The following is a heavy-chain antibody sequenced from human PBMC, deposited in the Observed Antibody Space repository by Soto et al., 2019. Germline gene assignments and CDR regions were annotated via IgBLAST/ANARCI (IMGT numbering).Heavy chain of an antibody. D-gene: IGHD3-16*02. V-gene: IGHV1-46*01. J-gene: IGHJ4*02. CDR1: GYTFTSYY. CDR2: INPGSGST. CDR3: ARAGTYDYVWGSYRLGSN. Sequence: QVQLVQSGAEVKKPGASVKVSCKASGYTFTSYYMHWVRQAPGQGLEWMGIINPGSGSTSYAQKFQGRVTMTRDTSTSTVYMELSSLRSEDTALYYCARAGTYDYVWGSYRLGSNWGQGTLVTVSS.